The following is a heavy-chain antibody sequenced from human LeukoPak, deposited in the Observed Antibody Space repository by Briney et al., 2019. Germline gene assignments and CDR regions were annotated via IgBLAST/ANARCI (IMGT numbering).Heavy chain of an antibody. CDR2: INAGNGNT. CDR3: ARGRMVRGAPPDY. J-gene: IGHJ4*02. D-gene: IGHD3-10*01. CDR1: GYTFTSYA. Sequence: ASVKVSCKASGYTFTSYAMHWVRQAPGQRLEWMGWINAGNGNTKYSQKFQGRVTITRDTSASTAYMELSSLRSKDTAVYYCARGRMVRGAPPDYWGQGTLVTVSS. V-gene: IGHV1-3*01.